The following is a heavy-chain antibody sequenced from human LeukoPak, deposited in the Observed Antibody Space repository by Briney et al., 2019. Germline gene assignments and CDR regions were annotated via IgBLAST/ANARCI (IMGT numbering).Heavy chain of an antibody. V-gene: IGHV1-69*06. Sequence: GASVKVSCKASGDTFSSYAISWVRQAPGQGIEWMGGIIPIFGTANYAQKFQGRVTITADKSTSTAYMELSSLRSEDTAVYYCARELRQYNRNDRGYNWFDPWGQGTLVTVSS. CDR3: ARELRQYNRNDRGYNWFDP. CDR1: GDTFSSYA. D-gene: IGHD1-1*01. CDR2: IIPIFGTA. J-gene: IGHJ5*02.